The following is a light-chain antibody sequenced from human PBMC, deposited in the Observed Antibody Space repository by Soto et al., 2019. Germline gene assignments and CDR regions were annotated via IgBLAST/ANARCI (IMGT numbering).Light chain of an antibody. CDR1: QNIYTW. V-gene: IGKV1-5*03. CDR2: KAS. Sequence: DYQVTQSPSTLSASVGDRVTITCRASQNIYTWLAWYQQKPGIAPKLLIHKASTLESGVPSRFSGSGYGTEFTLTISGLQPEDPATYYCQQYERYSTFGQGTKVEIK. J-gene: IGKJ1*01. CDR3: QQYERYST.